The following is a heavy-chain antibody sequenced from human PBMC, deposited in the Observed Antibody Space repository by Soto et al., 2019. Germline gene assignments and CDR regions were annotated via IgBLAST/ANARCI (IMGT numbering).Heavy chain of an antibody. CDR3: ANFNWDFDL. V-gene: IGHV4-59*01. J-gene: IGHJ2*01. Sequence: QVQLQESGPGLVKPSETLSLTCTVSGGSISSYYWSWIRQPPGKGLEWIGYIYYTGSTNYNPSLKSRVTISVDTSKIQFSLQLSSVTAADTAVYYCANFNWDFDLWGRGTLVTVSS. CDR2: IYYTGST. CDR1: GGSISSYY.